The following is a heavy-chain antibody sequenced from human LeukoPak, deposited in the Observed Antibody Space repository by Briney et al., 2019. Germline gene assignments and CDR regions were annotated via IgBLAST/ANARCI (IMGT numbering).Heavy chain of an antibody. CDR1: GGSISSSSYY. V-gene: IGHV4-39*07. J-gene: IGHJ4*02. Sequence: SETLSLTCTVSGGSISSSSYYWAWIRQPPGKGLEWIGSIYYSGNTYYKSSLKSRVTISIDTSKNQFSLKLSSVTAADTAVYYCARSSRSCSGSSCFPLDYWGQGTLVTVSS. D-gene: IGHD2-15*01. CDR2: IYYSGNT. CDR3: ARSSRSCSGSSCFPLDY.